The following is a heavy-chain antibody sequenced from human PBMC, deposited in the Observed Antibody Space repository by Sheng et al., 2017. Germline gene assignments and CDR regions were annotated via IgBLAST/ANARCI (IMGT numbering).Heavy chain of an antibody. CDR3: ARGQWLVRAGTYYFDY. Sequence: QVQLQESGPGLVKPSQTLSLTCSVSGASISSGTYYWSWIRQPAGKGLEWIGHIYTSGSTNYNPSLKNRINILLDMSKNQFSLKLSSVTAADTAVYYCARGQWLVRAGTYYFDYWGQGTLVTVSS. CDR1: GASISSGTYY. D-gene: IGHD6-19*01. CDR2: IYTSGST. J-gene: IGHJ4*02. V-gene: IGHV4-61*02.